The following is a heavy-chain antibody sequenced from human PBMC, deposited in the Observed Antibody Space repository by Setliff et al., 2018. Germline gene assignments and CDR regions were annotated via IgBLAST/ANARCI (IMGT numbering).Heavy chain of an antibody. J-gene: IGHJ6*03. CDR2: IYPGDSDT. CDR3: ARREVEVAGTSYYYYMDV. V-gene: IGHV5-51*01. Sequence: PGESLKISCKGSGYSFTSYWIGWVRQMPGKGLEWMGIIYPGDSDTRYSPSFQGQVTISAXXSISTAYLQWSSLKXSDTAMYYCARREVEVAGTSYYYYMDVWGKGTTVTVSS. D-gene: IGHD6-19*01. CDR1: GYSFTSYW.